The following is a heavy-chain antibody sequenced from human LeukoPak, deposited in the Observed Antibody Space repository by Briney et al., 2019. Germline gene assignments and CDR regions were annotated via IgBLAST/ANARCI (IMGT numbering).Heavy chain of an antibody. V-gene: IGHV6-1*01. Sequence: SQTLSLTRAISGDSVSSNSAAWNWVRQSPSRGLEWLGRTYYRSKWYNDYAVSVKSRITINPDTSKNQFSLQLNSVTPEDTAVYYCASSYSSSWDAFDIWGQGTMVTVSS. D-gene: IGHD6-13*01. CDR3: ASSYSSSWDAFDI. CDR1: GDSVSSNSAA. CDR2: TYYRSKWYN. J-gene: IGHJ3*02.